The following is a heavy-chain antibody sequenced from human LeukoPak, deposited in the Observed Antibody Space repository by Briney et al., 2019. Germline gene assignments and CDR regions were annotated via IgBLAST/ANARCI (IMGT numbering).Heavy chain of an antibody. CDR1: GFTFGDYY. V-gene: IGHV3-11*01. J-gene: IGHJ2*01. CDR2: ISSSGSTI. D-gene: IGHD1-26*01. Sequence: GGSLRLSCAASGFTFGDYYISWIRQAPGKGLEWVSYISSSGSTIYYADSVKGRFTISRDNAKNSLYLQMNSLRAEDTAVYYCARQPGLIVGATTGWYFDLWGRGTLVTVSS. CDR3: ARQPGLIVGATTGWYFDL.